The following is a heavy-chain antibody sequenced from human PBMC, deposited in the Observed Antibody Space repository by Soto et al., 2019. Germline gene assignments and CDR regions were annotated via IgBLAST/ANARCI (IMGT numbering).Heavy chain of an antibody. CDR1: GFTFSLSA. D-gene: IGHD5-18*01. Sequence: QVQLVESGGGVVQPGRSLRLSCAGSGFTFSLSAIHWVRQAPGKGLEWVAVISNDGTKKYFADSVRGRVTISRDNSKDTVDLQMSSLRADDTAVYYWAREDTSNLLSGMDVWGQGTTVIVSS. CDR2: ISNDGTKK. V-gene: IGHV3-30-3*01. J-gene: IGHJ6*02. CDR3: AREDTSNLLSGMDV.